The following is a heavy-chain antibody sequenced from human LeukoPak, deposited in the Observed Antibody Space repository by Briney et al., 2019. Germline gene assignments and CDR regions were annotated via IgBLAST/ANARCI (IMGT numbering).Heavy chain of an antibody. CDR1: GYTFTSYA. D-gene: IGHD1-26*01. Sequence: SVKVSCKASGYTFTSYAISWVRQAPGQGLEWMGGIIPIFGTANYAQKFQGRVTITTDESTSTAYMELSSLRSEDTAVYYCARPIVGATLDAFDIWGQGTMVTVSS. J-gene: IGHJ3*02. V-gene: IGHV1-69*05. CDR3: ARPIVGATLDAFDI. CDR2: IIPIFGTA.